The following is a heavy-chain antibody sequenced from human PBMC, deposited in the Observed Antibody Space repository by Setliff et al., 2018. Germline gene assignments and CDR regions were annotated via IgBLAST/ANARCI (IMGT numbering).Heavy chain of an antibody. V-gene: IGHV4-59*01. CDR3: AREGGGSGWTTDS. D-gene: IGHD6-19*01. J-gene: IGHJ4*02. Sequence: PSETLSLTCTVSGGSISNYYWSWIRQSPGKGLEWIGFIYYNGRSDHNPSFQSRVTMSVDRSKNQFSLNLRAMTAADTAVYYCAREGGGSGWTTDSWGQGTLVTV. CDR1: GGSISNYY. CDR2: IYYNGRS.